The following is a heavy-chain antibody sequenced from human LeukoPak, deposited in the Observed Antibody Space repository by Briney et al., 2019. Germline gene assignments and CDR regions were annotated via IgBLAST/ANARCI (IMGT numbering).Heavy chain of an antibody. CDR2: IYYTGST. V-gene: IGHV4-59*01. Sequence: SETLSLTCTVSGGSISTYYWSWIRQSPGKGLEWIGYIYYTGSTNYNPSLKSRVTISVDTSKDQFSLKLSSVTAADTAVYYCAREAPDYDYVWGSYRYYYYYMDVWGKGTTVTVSS. J-gene: IGHJ6*03. D-gene: IGHD3-16*02. CDR1: GGSISTYY. CDR3: AREAPDYDYVWGSYRYYYYYMDV.